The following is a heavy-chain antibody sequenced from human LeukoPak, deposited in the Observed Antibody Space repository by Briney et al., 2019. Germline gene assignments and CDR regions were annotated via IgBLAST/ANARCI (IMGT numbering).Heavy chain of an antibody. Sequence: RASVKVSCKASGYTFTGYYMHWVRQAPGQGLEWMGWINPNSGGTNYAQKFQGRVTMTRDTSISTAYMELSRLRSDDTAVYYCGRDRPLVGSWYQDYWGQGTLVTVSS. J-gene: IGHJ4*02. D-gene: IGHD6-13*01. V-gene: IGHV1-2*02. CDR2: INPNSGGT. CDR1: GYTFTGYY. CDR3: GRDRPLVGSWYQDY.